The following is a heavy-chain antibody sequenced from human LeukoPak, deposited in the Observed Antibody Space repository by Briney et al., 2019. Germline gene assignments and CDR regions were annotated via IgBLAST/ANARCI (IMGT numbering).Heavy chain of an antibody. D-gene: IGHD2-15*01. V-gene: IGHV4-38-2*02. CDR1: GYSISSGYY. CDR2: IYHSGST. Sequence: SETLSLTCTVSGYSISSGYYWGWIRQPPGKGLEWIGSIYHSGSTYYNPSLKSRVTISVDTSKNQFSLKLSSVTAADTAVYYCARANGVYCSGGSCYLEEYFQHWGQGTLVTVSS. J-gene: IGHJ1*01. CDR3: ARANGVYCSGGSCYLEEYFQH.